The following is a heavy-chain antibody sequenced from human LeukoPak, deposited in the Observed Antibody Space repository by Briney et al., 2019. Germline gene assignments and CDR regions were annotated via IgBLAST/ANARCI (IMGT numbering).Heavy chain of an antibody. CDR1: GFTFSSYA. D-gene: IGHD3-10*01. V-gene: IGHV3-21*01. Sequence: PGGSLRLSCAASGFTFSSYAMSWVRQAPGKGLEWVSSISSSSSYIYYADSVKGRFTISRDNAKNSLYLQMNSLRAEDTAVYYCARDLSGRLTHFDYWGQGTLVTVSS. CDR3: ARDLSGRLTHFDY. CDR2: ISSSSSYI. J-gene: IGHJ4*02.